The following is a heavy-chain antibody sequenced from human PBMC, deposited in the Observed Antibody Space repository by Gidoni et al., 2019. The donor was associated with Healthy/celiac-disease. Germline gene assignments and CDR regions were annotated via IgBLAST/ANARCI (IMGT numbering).Heavy chain of an antibody. CDR2: LYPGVSDT. J-gene: IGHJ3*02. V-gene: IGHV5-51*01. Sequence: VQLVQSGAEVKKPGESLKISCKGSGYSFTSYWIGWVRQLPGKGLEWLRILYPGVSDTRYSPPFQGQVTISADKSISTAYLQWSSLKASDTAMYYCASGYYYYDSSGYPSADAFDIWGQGTMVTVSS. D-gene: IGHD3-22*01. CDR3: ASGYYYYDSSGYPSADAFDI. CDR1: GYSFTSYW.